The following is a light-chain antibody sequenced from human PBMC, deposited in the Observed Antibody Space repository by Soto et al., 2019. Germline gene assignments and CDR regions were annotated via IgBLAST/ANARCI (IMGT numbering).Light chain of an antibody. Sequence: QTVVTQPASVSGSPGQSITISCTGTSSDVGSYNLVSWCQQHPGKAPKLMIYEVSKRPSGVSNRFSGSKSGNTASLTISGLQAEDEADYYCCSYAGSSTWVFGTGTKLTVL. V-gene: IGLV2-23*02. CDR3: CSYAGSSTWV. CDR1: SSDVGSYNL. CDR2: EVS. J-gene: IGLJ1*01.